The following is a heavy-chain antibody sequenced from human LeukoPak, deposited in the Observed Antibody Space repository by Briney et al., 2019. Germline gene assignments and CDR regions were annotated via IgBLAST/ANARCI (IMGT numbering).Heavy chain of an antibody. V-gene: IGHV3-20*04. CDR1: GFTLDDYG. Sequence: GGSLRLSCAASGFTLDDYGMSWVRQAPGKGLEWVSGINWNGGSTGYADSVKGRFTISRDNAKNSLYLQMNSLRAEDTALYYCARDGHDYGDYGSGIFDYWGQGTLVTVSS. D-gene: IGHD4-17*01. CDR2: INWNGGST. J-gene: IGHJ4*02. CDR3: ARDGHDYGDYGSGIFDY.